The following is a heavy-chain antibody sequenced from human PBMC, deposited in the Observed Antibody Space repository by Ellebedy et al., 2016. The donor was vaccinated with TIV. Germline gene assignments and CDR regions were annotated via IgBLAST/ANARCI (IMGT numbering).Heavy chain of an antibody. D-gene: IGHD1-26*01. CDR2: IGGLDTAT. CDR3: ARSGRGAVGFDY. V-gene: IGHV3-23*05. CDR1: GLTFSVYA. J-gene: IGHJ4*02. Sequence: GESLKISXAASGLTFSVYAMTWVRQAPGKGLEWISAIGGLDTATYYADSVKGRFTISRDNSKDTLYLQMNSLRAEDTAVYYCARSGRGAVGFDYWGQGTLVTVSS.